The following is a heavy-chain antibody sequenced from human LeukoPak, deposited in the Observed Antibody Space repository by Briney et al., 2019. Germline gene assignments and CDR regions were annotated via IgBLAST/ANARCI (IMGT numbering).Heavy chain of an antibody. J-gene: IGHJ4*02. V-gene: IGHV3-23*01. CDR1: GFTFSSQA. D-gene: IGHD2/OR15-2a*01. Sequence: PGGSLRLSCAASGFTFSSQAMSWVRRAPGKGLERVSLISGSGDTTSYADPVKGRFTISRDNSKNTLFLQMNSLRAEDTAVYFCARSDCNSIHCYVRDYWGQGTLVTVSS. CDR2: ISGSGDTT. CDR3: ARSDCNSIHCYVRDY.